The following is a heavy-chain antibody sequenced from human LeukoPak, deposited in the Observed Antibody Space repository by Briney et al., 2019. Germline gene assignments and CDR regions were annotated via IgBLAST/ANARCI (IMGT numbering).Heavy chain of an antibody. CDR1: GYTFTSYA. Sequence: ASVKVSCKASGYTFTSYAMHWVRQAPGQRLEWMGWINAGNGNTKYSQKFQGRVTITRDTSASTAYMELSSLRSEDTAVYYCARGDSSSWCLSSFDYWGQGTLVTVSS. V-gene: IGHV1-3*01. CDR3: ARGDSSSWCLSSFDY. D-gene: IGHD6-13*01. J-gene: IGHJ4*02. CDR2: INAGNGNT.